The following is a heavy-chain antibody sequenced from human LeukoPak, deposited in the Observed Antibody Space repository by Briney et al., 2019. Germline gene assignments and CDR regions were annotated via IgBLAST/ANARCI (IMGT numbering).Heavy chain of an antibody. J-gene: IGHJ3*02. Sequence: SETLSLTCAVSGGSFSGYYWSWIRRPPGKGLEWIGEINHSGNTNYNPSLKSRVTISVDTSKNQFSLKLGSVTAADTAVYYCARVQLERRSTFNIWGQGTMVTVSS. V-gene: IGHV4-34*01. CDR1: GGSFSGYY. CDR3: ARVQLERRSTFNI. D-gene: IGHD1-1*01. CDR2: INHSGNT.